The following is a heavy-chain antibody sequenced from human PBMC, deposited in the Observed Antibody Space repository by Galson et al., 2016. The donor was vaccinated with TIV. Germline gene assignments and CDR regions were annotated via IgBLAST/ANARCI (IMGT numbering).Heavy chain of an antibody. J-gene: IGHJ5*01. CDR3: AHRLEFLGFDS. CDR2: LYWDDDK. D-gene: IGHD1-1*01. CDR1: GFSLSTSGVS. V-gene: IGHV2-5*02. Sequence: PALVKPPQTLTLTCSFSGFSLSTSGVSVGWIRQPPGKALECLALLYWDDDKRYSPSLKRRLTITKDTSKNQVVLTLTNMDPVDTATYYCAHRLEFLGFDSWGQGTPVTVAS.